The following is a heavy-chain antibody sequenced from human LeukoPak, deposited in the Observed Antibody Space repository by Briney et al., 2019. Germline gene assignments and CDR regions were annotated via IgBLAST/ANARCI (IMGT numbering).Heavy chain of an antibody. D-gene: IGHD6-19*01. J-gene: IGHJ4*02. CDR1: GGSISSYC. V-gene: IGHV4-4*07. CDR2: IYTSGST. CDR3: ARVRWLAPKTYYFDY. Sequence: SETLSLTCTGSGGSISSYCWSWIRQPAGKGLEWFGRIYTSGSTNYNPSLKSRVTMSVDTSKNQFSLKLSSVTAADTAVYYCARVRWLAPKTYYFDYWGQGTLVTVSS.